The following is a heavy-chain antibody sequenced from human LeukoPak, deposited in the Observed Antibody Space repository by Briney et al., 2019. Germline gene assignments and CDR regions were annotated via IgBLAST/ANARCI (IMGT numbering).Heavy chain of an antibody. CDR1: GDSITNYY. Sequence: PSETLSLTCTVSGDSITNYYWTWIRQSAGKGPEWIGRVHTSGSTSYNPSLKSRLNMSVDTSKNQFSLLLSSVTAADTAVYYCARTNYDFWSGYFPVFDYWGQGTLVTVSS. D-gene: IGHD3-3*01. J-gene: IGHJ4*02. CDR2: VHTSGST. V-gene: IGHV4-4*07. CDR3: ARTNYDFWSGYFPVFDY.